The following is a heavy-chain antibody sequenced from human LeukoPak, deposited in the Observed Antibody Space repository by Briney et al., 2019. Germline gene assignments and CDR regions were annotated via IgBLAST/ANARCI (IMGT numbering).Heavy chain of an antibody. CDR2: IIPIFGTA. D-gene: IGHD2-2*02. CDR3: ARGIVVVPAAIPRPLYYYMDV. V-gene: IGHV1-69*05. CDR1: GYTFTGYY. Sequence: SVKVSCKASGYTFTGYYMHWVRQAPGQGLEWMGGIIPIFGTANYAQKFQGRVTITTDESTSTAYMELSSLRSEDTAVYYCARGIVVVPAAIPRPLYYYMDVWGKGTTVTVSS. J-gene: IGHJ6*03.